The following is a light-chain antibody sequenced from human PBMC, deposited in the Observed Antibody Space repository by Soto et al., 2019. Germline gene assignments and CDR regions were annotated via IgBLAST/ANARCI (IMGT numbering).Light chain of an antibody. V-gene: IGLV1-51*01. J-gene: IGLJ2*01. CDR2: DNN. Sequence: QAVVTQPPSVSAAPGQKVTISCSGSSSNIGNNYVSWYQQLPGTAPKLLIYDNNKRPSGIPDRFSGSKSGTSATLGITGLQTGDEADYYCGTWDSSLSAVVFSGGTKVTVL. CDR1: SSNIGNNY. CDR3: GTWDSSLSAVV.